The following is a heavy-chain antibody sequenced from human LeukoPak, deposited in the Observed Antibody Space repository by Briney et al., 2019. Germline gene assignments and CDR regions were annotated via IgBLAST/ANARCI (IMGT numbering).Heavy chain of an antibody. V-gene: IGHV3-48*03. CDR3: ARDRYNSFDY. CDR2: ISSSGNVI. Sequence: GGSLRLSCAASGFTFSSYEMIWVRQTPGKGLEWVPYISSSGNVIYYADSVKGRFTISRDNARNSLYLQMNSLRAEDTAVYYCARDRYNSFDYWGQGTLVTVSS. J-gene: IGHJ4*02. D-gene: IGHD2-2*02. CDR1: GFTFSSYE.